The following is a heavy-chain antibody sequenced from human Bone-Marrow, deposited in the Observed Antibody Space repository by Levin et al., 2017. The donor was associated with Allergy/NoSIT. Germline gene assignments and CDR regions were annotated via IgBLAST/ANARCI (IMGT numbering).Heavy chain of an antibody. CDR3: ARIRVTTITGAFDI. Sequence: GGSLRLSCAASGFTFSSYWMHWVRQAPGKGLVWVSRINSDGSSTNYADSVRGRFTISRDNAKNTLYLQMNSLRGEDTAVYYCARIRVTTITGAFDIWGQGTMVTVSS. V-gene: IGHV3-74*01. CDR2: INSDGSST. D-gene: IGHD5-12*01. J-gene: IGHJ3*02. CDR1: GFTFSSYW.